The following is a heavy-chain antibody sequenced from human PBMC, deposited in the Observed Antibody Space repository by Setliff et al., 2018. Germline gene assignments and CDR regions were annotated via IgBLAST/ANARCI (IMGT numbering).Heavy chain of an antibody. CDR2: INAGNGNT. J-gene: IGHJ3*02. CDR1: GYTFTSYA. V-gene: IGHV1-3*01. CDR3: ARKRLGWEQLYAFDI. Sequence: EASVKVSCKASGYTFTSYAMHWVRQAPGQRLEWMGWINAGNGNTKYSQKFQGRVTITRDTSASTAYMELSSLRSEDTAVYYCARKRLGWEQLYAFDIWGQGTMVTVS. D-gene: IGHD1-26*01.